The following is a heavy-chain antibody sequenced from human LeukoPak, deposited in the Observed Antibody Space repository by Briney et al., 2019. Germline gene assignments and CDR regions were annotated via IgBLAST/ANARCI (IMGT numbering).Heavy chain of an antibody. CDR1: GFTFDDNA. CDR3: AKVNSAIIAARDYFDY. Sequence: GVSLRLSCAASGFTFDDNAMHWDWQAPGKGLEWVSGISWNSGSIGYADSVKGRFTISRDNAKNSLYLQMNSLRAADTALYYCAKVNSAIIAARDYFDYWGQGTLVTVSS. V-gene: IGHV3-9*01. J-gene: IGHJ4*02. CDR2: ISWNSGSI. D-gene: IGHD6-6*01.